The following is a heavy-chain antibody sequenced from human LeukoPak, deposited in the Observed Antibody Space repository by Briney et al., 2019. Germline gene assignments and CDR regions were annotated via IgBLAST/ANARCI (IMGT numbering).Heavy chain of an antibody. CDR1: GFTFDDYA. CDR2: ISWNSGSI. V-gene: IGHV3-9*01. CDR3: TQNTAYDILTGYQFDY. D-gene: IGHD3-9*01. J-gene: IGHJ4*02. Sequence: GGSLRLSCAASGFTFDDYAMHWVRQAPGKGLEWVSGISWNSGSIGYADSVKGRFTISRDNAKNSLYLQMNSLRAEDTAFYFCTQNTAYDILTGYQFDYWGQGTLVTVSS.